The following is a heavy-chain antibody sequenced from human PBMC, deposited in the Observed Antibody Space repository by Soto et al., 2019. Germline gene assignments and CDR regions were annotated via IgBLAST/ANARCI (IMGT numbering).Heavy chain of an antibody. CDR2: VYNSGST. D-gene: IGHD6-13*01. CDR1: GGSVGSGYYY. V-gene: IGHV4-61*01. CDR3: ARYRREAVAGYTLDN. J-gene: IGHJ4*02. Sequence: PSETLSLTCNVSGGSVGSGYYYWSWIRQRPGKGLEWIGYVYNSGSTNYNPSLKSRVTISEDTSKSQFSLKVNSMTAADTAVYHCARYRREAVAGYTLDNWGQGILVTVSS.